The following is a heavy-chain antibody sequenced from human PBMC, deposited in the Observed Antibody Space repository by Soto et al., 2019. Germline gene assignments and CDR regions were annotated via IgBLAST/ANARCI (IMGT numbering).Heavy chain of an antibody. V-gene: IGHV3-21*01. Sequence: GGSLRLSCAASGFTFSSYSMNWVRQAPGKGLEWVSSISSSSSYIYYADSVKGRFTISRDNAKNSLYLQMNSLRAEDTAVYYCARGITFGGANWFDPWGQGTLVTVSS. J-gene: IGHJ5*02. D-gene: IGHD3-16*01. CDR2: ISSSSSYI. CDR3: ARGITFGGANWFDP. CDR1: GFTFSSYS.